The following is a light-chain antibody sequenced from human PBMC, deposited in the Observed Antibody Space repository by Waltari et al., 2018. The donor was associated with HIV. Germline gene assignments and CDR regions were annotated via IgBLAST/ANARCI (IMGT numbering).Light chain of an antibody. CDR3: QQYGSSPLT. J-gene: IGKJ4*01. V-gene: IGKV3-20*01. CDR1: QSVTSSY. CDR2: GAS. Sequence: ETVLTQSPCTLSLSPGERATLSCRASQSVTSSYLAWYQQKPGQAPRLLIYGASSRATGIPDRFSGSGSGTDFTLTISRLEPEDFAVYYCQQYGSSPLTFGGGTKVEIK.